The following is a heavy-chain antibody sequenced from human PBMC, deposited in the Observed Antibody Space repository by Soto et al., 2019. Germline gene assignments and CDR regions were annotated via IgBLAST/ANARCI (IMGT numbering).Heavy chain of an antibody. V-gene: IGHV3-74*01. CDR1: GFAFSGYW. J-gene: IGHJ6*02. CDR2: ANSDGPTT. Sequence: PGGSLRLSGAGPGFAFSGYWMHWVRQSPGHGLMGVSRANSDGPTTAYADSGKGRFTISRDNSKNTLYLQMRSLRAEDTAVYSCTHCSGESCHGGYFGMDVWGQGTTVTLSS. D-gene: IGHD2-15*01. CDR3: THCSGESCHGGYFGMDV.